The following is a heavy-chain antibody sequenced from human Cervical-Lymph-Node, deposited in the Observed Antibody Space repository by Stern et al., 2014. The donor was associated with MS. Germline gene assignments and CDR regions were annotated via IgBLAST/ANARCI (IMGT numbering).Heavy chain of an antibody. V-gene: IGHV1-69*09. CDR1: GDTFNNYI. D-gene: IGHD5-18*01. J-gene: IGHJ4*02. CDR3: AREDLADTAPSDF. Sequence: QVQLVQSGAEVKKPGSSVKVSCKASGDTFNNYIFSWVRQAPGPGLEWMGRVVPIDGVENYAQKFQDRVTISADKSTSTVYMELRSLRSEDTAIYYCAREDLADTAPSDFWGQGTLVTVSS. CDR2: VVPIDGVE.